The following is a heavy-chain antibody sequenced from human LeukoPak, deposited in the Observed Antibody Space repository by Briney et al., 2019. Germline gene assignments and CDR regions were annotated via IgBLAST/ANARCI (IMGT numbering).Heavy chain of an antibody. D-gene: IGHD2-2*01. Sequence: ASVKVSCKASGYTFTGYYMHWVRQAPGQELEWMGWINPNSGGTNYAQKFQGRVTMTRDTSISTAYMELSRLRSDDTAVYYCARALYCSSTSCDVGYYMDVWGKGTTVTVSS. J-gene: IGHJ6*03. V-gene: IGHV1-2*02. CDR2: INPNSGGT. CDR1: GYTFTGYY. CDR3: ARALYCSSTSCDVGYYMDV.